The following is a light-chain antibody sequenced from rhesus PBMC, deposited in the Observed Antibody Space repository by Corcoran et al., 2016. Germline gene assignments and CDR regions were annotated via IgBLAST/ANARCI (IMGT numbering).Light chain of an antibody. CDR3: CSSGSGRIYI. CDR1: SSDIGGYND. V-gene: IGLV2S9*01. J-gene: IGLJ1*01. Sequence: QSALTQPPSVSKSLGQSVTISCTGTSSDIGGYNDVSWYQQHPGTAPRLLIYDVSKRPSGVSDRFSGSKSGNTASLTISGLQAEDEADYYCCSSGSGRIYIFGTGTRLTVL. CDR2: DVS.